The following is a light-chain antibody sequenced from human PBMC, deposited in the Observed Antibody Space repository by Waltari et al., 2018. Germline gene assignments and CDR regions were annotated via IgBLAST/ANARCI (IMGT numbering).Light chain of an antibody. CDR2: EVT. Sequence: QSALTQPASVSGSPGQSITISCTGASSDFGSYNLVSWYQQHPGNAPKVMIYEVTKPPGGVADRCSGSRSGNTASLRIAGRQPEDEAEYYCCSYAGSGTLDVVCGGGSKLTVL. V-gene: IGLV2-23*02. J-gene: IGLJ2*01. CDR3: CSYAGSGTLDVV. CDR1: SSDFGSYNL.